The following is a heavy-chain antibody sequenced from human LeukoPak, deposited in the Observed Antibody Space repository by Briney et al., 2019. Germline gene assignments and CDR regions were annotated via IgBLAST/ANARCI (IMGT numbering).Heavy chain of an antibody. CDR2: IDPSDSYT. CDR3: ARRYDIVATTDY. CDR1: GYSFTSYW. D-gene: IGHD5-12*01. Sequence: GTLKISCKGSGYSFTSYWISWVRQMPGKGLEWMGRIDPSDSYTNYSPSFQGHVTISADKSISTAYLQWSSLKASDTAMYYCARRYDIVATTDYWGQGTLVTVSS. V-gene: IGHV5-10-1*01. J-gene: IGHJ4*02.